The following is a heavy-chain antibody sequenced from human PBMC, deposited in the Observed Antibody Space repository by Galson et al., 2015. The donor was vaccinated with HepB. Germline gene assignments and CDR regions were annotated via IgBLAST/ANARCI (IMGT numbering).Heavy chain of an antibody. CDR3: ARGEYSGYDFDY. J-gene: IGHJ4*02. CDR1: EDSVSSNSAA. D-gene: IGHD5-12*01. CDR2: TYYRSKWYN. Sequence: CAISEDSVSSNSAAWNWTRQSPSRGLEWLGRTYYRSKWYNDYAVSVKSRIIINPDTSKNQFSLQLNSVTPEDTAVYYCARGEYSGYDFDYWGQGTLVTVSS. V-gene: IGHV6-1*01.